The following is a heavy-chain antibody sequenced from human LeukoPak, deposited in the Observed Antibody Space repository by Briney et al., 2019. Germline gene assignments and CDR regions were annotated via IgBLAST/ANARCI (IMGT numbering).Heavy chain of an antibody. CDR2: VSSDGNNQ. V-gene: IGHV3-30-3*01. CDR3: TRDHDWCFDY. D-gene: IGHD3-9*01. J-gene: IGHJ4*02. CDR1: GFTFSGYA. Sequence: GGSLRLSCAATGFTFSGYALHWVRPAPGKGLEWVAVVSSDGNNQVYADSVRGRFTISRDNSKNTLYLQMNSLRAEDTAVYYCTRDHDWCFDYWGQGAQVTVSS.